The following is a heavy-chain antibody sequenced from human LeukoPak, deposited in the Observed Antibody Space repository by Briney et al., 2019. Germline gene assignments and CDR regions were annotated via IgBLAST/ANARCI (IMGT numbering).Heavy chain of an antibody. CDR1: GFTFSSYA. V-gene: IGHV3-23*01. Sequence: GGSLRLSCAASGFTFSSYAMSWVRQAPGKGLEWVSGISCSGGSTYYADSVKGRFTISIDNSRNTLYLKMNTPRAEDTAVYYCAILPGYSSGWYEVNYWGQGTLVTVSS. CDR3: AILPGYSSGWYEVNY. CDR2: ISCSGGST. J-gene: IGHJ4*02. D-gene: IGHD6-13*01.